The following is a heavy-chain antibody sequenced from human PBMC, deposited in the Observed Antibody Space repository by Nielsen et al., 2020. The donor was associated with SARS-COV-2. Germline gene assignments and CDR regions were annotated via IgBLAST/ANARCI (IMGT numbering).Heavy chain of an antibody. J-gene: IGHJ6*02. V-gene: IGHV1-69*06. D-gene: IGHD2-2*01. CDR3: ARDDVIVVVPAVPGDYYYYGMDV. CDR2: IIPIFGTA. Sequence: WVRQAPGQGLEWMGVIIPIFGTANYAQKFQGRVTITADKSTSTAYMELSSLRSEDTAVYYCARDDVIVVVPAVPGDYYYYGMDVWGQGTTVTVSS.